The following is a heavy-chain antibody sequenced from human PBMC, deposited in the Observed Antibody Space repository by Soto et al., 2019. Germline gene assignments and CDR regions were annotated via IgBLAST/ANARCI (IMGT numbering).Heavy chain of an antibody. J-gene: IGHJ4*02. D-gene: IGHD3-22*01. CDR1: GFTFSSYA. V-gene: IGHV3-23*01. Sequence: EVQLLESGGGLVQPGGSLRLSCAASGFTFSSYAMSWVRQAPGKGLEWVSAISGSGGSTYYADSVKGRFTISRDNSKNTLYLQMNSLRAEDTAVYYCATSLGDSSGYFRWGQGTLVTVSS. CDR2: ISGSGGST. CDR3: ATSLGDSSGYFR.